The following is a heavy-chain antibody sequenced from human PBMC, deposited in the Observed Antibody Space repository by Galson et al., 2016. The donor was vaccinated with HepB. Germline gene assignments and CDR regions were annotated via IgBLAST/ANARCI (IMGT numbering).Heavy chain of an antibody. D-gene: IGHD2-21*02. CDR1: GGTFGTYT. CDR2: LVPIVNLA. CDR3: AGSLVPTASRFDP. V-gene: IGHV1-69*02. J-gene: IGHJ5*02. Sequence: SVKVSCKASGGTFGTYTLNWLRQAPGKGPEWMGRLVPIVNLANYVQRLQGRLTITADTSTSTTYMELTSLTSEDTAIYYCAGSLVPTASRFDPWGQGTLVTGSS.